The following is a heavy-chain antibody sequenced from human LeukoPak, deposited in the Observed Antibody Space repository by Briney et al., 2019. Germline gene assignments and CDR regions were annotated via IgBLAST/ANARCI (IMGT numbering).Heavy chain of an antibody. CDR1: GFTFSRYE. CDR2: ISRSGDTI. CDR3: ARDYASDY. J-gene: IGHJ4*02. Sequence: GGSMRLSSVASGFTFSRYEMNWVRQAPGKGLEWVSYISRSGDTIYFADSVKGRFTISRDNAKNSLYLQMSSLRAEDTAVYYCARDYASDYWGQGTLVTVSS. V-gene: IGHV3-48*03. D-gene: IGHD3-10*01.